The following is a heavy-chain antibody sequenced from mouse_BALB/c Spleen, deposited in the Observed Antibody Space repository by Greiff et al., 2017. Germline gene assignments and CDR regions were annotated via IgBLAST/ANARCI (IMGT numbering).Heavy chain of an antibody. CDR2: INPSTGYT. Sequence: QVQLQQSGAELAKPGASVKMSCKASGYTFTSYWMHWVKQRPGQGLEWIGYINPSTGYTEYNQKFKDKATLTADKSSSTAYMQLSSLTSEDSAVYYCARWLRRSWCAYWGQGTLVTVSA. CDR1: GYTFTSYW. V-gene: IGHV1-7*01. J-gene: IGHJ3*01. D-gene: IGHD2-2*01. CDR3: ARWLRRSWCAY.